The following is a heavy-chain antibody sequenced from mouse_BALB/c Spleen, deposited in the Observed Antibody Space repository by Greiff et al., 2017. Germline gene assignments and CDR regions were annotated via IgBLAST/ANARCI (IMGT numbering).Heavy chain of an antibody. CDR1: GFTFSSYT. J-gene: IGHJ3*01. CDR2: ISNGGGST. Sequence: EVQLQESGGGLVQPGGSLKLSCAASGFTFSSYTMSWVRQTPEKRLEWVAYISNGGGSTYYPDTVKGRFTISRDNAKNTLYLQMSSLKSEDTAMYYCAIYGRRPYWGQGTLVTVSA. D-gene: IGHD1-1*01. V-gene: IGHV5-12-2*01. CDR3: AIYGRRPY.